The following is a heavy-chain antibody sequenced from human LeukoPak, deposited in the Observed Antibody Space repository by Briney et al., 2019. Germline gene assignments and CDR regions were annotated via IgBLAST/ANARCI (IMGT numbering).Heavy chain of an antibody. V-gene: IGHV1-2*02. CDR2: INPNSGGT. D-gene: IGHD3-22*01. J-gene: IGHJ3*02. CDR3: ARRGIYYYDSSGYYCDAFDI. Sequence: ASVKVSCKASGYTFTGYYMHWVRQAPGQGLEWVGWINPNSGGTNYAQKFQGRVTMTRDTSISTAYMELSRLRSDDTAVYYCARRGIYYYDSSGYYCDAFDIWGQGTMVTVSS. CDR1: GYTFTGYY.